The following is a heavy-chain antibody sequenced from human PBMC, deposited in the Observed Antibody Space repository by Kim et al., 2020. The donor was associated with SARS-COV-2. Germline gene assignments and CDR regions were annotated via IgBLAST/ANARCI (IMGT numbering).Heavy chain of an antibody. V-gene: IGHV1-18*04. CDR1: GYTFTSYG. Sequence: ASVKVSCKASGYTFTSYGISWVRQAPGQGLEWMGWISAYNGNTNYAQKLQGRVTMTTDTSTSTAYMELRSLRSDDTAVYYCARAYYYDSSGQSGDYWGQGALATVSS. CDR3: ARAYYYDSSGQSGDY. CDR2: ISAYNGNT. J-gene: IGHJ4*02. D-gene: IGHD3-22*01.